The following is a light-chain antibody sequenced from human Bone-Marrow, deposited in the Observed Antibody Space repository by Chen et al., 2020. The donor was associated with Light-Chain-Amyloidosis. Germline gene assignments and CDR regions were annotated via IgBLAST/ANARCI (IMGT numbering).Light chain of an antibody. Sequence: EIVLTQSPGTLSLSPGEGANLSCRASQTISSNYLTWYQQKFGQATRLLIYGSSSRATGIPDRFTVSRSGTDFTLTINRLEPEDFAMYYCQQYGTSPLTFGGGTKVEIK. J-gene: IGKJ4*01. V-gene: IGKV3-20*01. CDR2: GSS. CDR3: QQYGTSPLT. CDR1: QTISSNY.